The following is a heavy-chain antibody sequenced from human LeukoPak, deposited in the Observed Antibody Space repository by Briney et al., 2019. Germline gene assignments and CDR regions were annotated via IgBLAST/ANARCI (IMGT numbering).Heavy chain of an antibody. CDR1: GFTFSTYC. V-gene: IGHV3-48*01. J-gene: IGHJ4*02. Sequence: GRSLRLSCAASGFTFSTYCMNWVRQAPGKGLEWISYIGTSSSTIWYADSVKGRFTISRDNAKTSLYLQMSSLRAEDTAVYYCARDSAWAFDYWGQGTLVTVSS. CDR3: ARDSAWAFDY. CDR2: IGTSSSTI. D-gene: IGHD1-26*01.